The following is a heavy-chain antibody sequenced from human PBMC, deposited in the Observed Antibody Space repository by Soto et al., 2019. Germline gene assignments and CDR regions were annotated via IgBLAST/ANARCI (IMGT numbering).Heavy chain of an antibody. D-gene: IGHD1-26*01. V-gene: IGHV3-15*01. CDR1: VFTFSNAW. J-gene: IGHJ6*02. CDR2: IKSKTDGGTT. CDR3: TTDHYHSVGAPDYYYYGMDV. Sequence: GWSLRLSCASSVFTFSNAWMSWVRQAPGKGLEWVGRIKSKTDGGTTDYAAPVKGRFTISRDDSKNTLYLQMNSLKTEDTAVYYCTTDHYHSVGAPDYYYYGMDVWGQGTTVTVSS.